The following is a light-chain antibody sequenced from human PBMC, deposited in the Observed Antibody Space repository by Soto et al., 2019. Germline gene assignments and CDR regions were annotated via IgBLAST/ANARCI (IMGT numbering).Light chain of an antibody. Sequence: DIQMTQSPSTLSASVGDRVTITCRASQSISSWLAWYQQKPGKAHKLLIYDASSLASGVPSRFSGSGSGTEYTLTISSLQPDDFATYYCQQYNIFLTFGQGTKVDI. J-gene: IGKJ1*01. CDR2: DAS. CDR1: QSISSW. V-gene: IGKV1-5*01. CDR3: QQYNIFLT.